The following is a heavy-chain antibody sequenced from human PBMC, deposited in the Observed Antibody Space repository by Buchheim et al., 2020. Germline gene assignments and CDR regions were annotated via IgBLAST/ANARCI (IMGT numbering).Heavy chain of an antibody. J-gene: IGHJ4*02. D-gene: IGHD2-15*01. V-gene: IGHV3-23*01. Sequence: EVQLLDSGGGLVQPGGSLRLSCATSGFSFSSYAVSWVRQAPGERLEWVSSISASGDSTYHADSVKGRFTLSSDTSTNTVFLQMNSLRAEDTAVYYCVKGTLPYCSGGICYPLDYWGQGTL. CDR1: GFSFSSYA. CDR2: ISASGDST. CDR3: VKGTLPYCSGGICYPLDY.